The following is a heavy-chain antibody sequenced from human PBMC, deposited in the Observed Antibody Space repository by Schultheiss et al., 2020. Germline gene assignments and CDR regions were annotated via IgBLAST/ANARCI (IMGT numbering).Heavy chain of an antibody. CDR2: INAGNGNT. Sequence: GAVTVSCNASGYTFTSYAMHWVRQAPGQRLEWMGWINAGNGNTKYSQKFQGRVTITRDTSASPAYMELSSLRSEDTAVYYCATVGGSWYNKHPPPADANYYYYGMDVWGQGTTVTVSS. D-gene: IGHD6-13*01. CDR1: GYTFTSYA. V-gene: IGHV1-3*01. CDR3: ATVGGSWYNKHPPPADANYYYYGMDV. J-gene: IGHJ6*02.